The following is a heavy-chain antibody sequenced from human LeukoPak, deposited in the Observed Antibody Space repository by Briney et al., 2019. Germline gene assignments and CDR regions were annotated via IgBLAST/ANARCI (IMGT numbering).Heavy chain of an antibody. CDR3: ARDTSYGDLNHFNYYYYYMDV. CDR1: GFTFSSYS. CDR2: ISSSSSYI. Sequence: KSGGSLRLSCAASGFTFSSYSMNWVRQAPGKGLEWVSSISSSSSYIYYADSVKGRFTISRDNAKNSLYLQMNSLRAEDTAVYYCARDTSYGDLNHFNYYYYYMDVWGKGTTVTVSS. J-gene: IGHJ6*03. D-gene: IGHD4-17*01. V-gene: IGHV3-21*01.